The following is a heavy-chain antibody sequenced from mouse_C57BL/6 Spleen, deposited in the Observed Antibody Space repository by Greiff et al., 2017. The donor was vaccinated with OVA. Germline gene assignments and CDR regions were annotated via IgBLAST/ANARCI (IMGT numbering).Heavy chain of an antibody. V-gene: IGHV1-74*01. CDR1: GYTFTSYW. CDR2: IHPSDSDT. Sequence: VQLQQPGAELVKPGASVKVSCKASGYTFTSYWMHWVKQRPGQGLEWIGRIHPSDSDTNYNQKFKGKATLTVDESSSTAYMQLSSLTSEDSAVYYCAIRVYYYGSSYSGYFDVWGTGTTVTVSS. CDR3: AIRVYYYGSSYSGYFDV. J-gene: IGHJ1*03. D-gene: IGHD1-1*01.